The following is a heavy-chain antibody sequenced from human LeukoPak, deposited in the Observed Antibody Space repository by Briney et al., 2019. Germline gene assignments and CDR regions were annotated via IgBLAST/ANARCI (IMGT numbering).Heavy chain of an antibody. D-gene: IGHD1-1*01. CDR1: GGSISSYY. V-gene: IGHV4-59*01. CDR3: ARAGTNWSSGCFFDY. J-gene: IGHJ4*02. CDR2: IYYSGST. Sequence: SETLSLTCTVSGGSISSYYWSWIRQPPGKGLEWIGYIYYSGSTNYSPSLRSRLTMSLDTSKNQFYLKLSSVTAADTAVYYCARAGTNWSSGCFFDYWGQGALVTVSS.